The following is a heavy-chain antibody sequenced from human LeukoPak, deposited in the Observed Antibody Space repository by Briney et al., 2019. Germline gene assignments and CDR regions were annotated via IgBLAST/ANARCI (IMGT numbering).Heavy chain of an antibody. V-gene: IGHV1-24*01. Sequence: GASVKVSGKVSGYTLSQLAMHWVRQAPGKGLEWMGGFDPEDGETIYAQKFQGRVTMTEDTSTDAAYMELSSLRSEDTAVYYCATYSGSYHYYWGQGTLVTVSS. J-gene: IGHJ4*02. CDR1: GYTLSQLA. CDR2: FDPEDGET. CDR3: ATYSGSYHYY. D-gene: IGHD1-26*01.